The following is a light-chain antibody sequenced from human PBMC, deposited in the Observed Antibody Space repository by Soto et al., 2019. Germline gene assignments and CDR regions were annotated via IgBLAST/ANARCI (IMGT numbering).Light chain of an antibody. V-gene: IGKV1-39*01. CDR3: QQRYSTSRT. CDR1: QSISSY. CDR2: AAS. J-gene: IGKJ2*02. Sequence: DIQMTQSPSSLSASVGDRVTITCRASQSISSYLNWYQQKPGKAPKLLIYAASSLQSGVPSRFSGSGSGTDFSLTISSLQPEDFATYYCQQRYSTSRTFGQGTKLEIK.